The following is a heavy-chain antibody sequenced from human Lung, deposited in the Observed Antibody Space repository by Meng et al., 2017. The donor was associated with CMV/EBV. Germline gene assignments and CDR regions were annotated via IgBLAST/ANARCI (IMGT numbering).Heavy chain of an antibody. CDR1: GFTFSSYA. CDR2: ISGSGGST. D-gene: IGHD3-10*01. CDR3: AKRLGGLLSSDADLGY. Sequence: GESLKISCAASGFTFSSYAMSWVRQAPGKGLEWVSAISGSGGSTYYADSVKGRFTISRGNSKNTLYLQMNSLRAEDTAVYYCAKRLGGLLSSDADLGYWGQGXLVTVSS. V-gene: IGHV3-23*01. J-gene: IGHJ4*02.